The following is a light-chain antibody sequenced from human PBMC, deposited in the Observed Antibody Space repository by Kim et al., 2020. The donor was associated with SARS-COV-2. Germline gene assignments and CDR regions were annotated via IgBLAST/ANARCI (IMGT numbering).Light chain of an antibody. Sequence: SSELTQPLSVSVALGQTARIPCGGNNIGSTSVHWYQQKPGQAPVLVIYRDSNRPSGIPERFSGSNSGNTATLTISRAQAGDEADYYCQVWASSAVVFGGGTQLTVL. CDR1: NIGSTS. CDR2: RDS. J-gene: IGLJ2*01. V-gene: IGLV3-9*01. CDR3: QVWASSAVV.